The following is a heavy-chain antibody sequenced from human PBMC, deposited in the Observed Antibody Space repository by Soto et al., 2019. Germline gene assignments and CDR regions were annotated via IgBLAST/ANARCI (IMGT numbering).Heavy chain of an antibody. CDR1: GFTFTEFA. CDR3: GKSRDFFAS. CDR2: IGRSGDNT. V-gene: IGHV3-23*01. Sequence: EVRLFQSGGGLVQPGGSLRLSCAASGFTFTEFAMTWVRHIPGKGLEWVSSIGRSGDNTYYADSVRGRFTISRDNSKNTRDLQMNRLRAEDTAIYFCGKSRDFFASWGQGTLVTVSS. J-gene: IGHJ4*02.